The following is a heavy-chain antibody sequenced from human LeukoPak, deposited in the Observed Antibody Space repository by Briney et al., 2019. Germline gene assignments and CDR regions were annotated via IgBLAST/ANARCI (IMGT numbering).Heavy chain of an antibody. D-gene: IGHD3-10*01. Sequence: GGSLRLSCAASGFTFSSYGMHWVRQAPGKGLEWVSFIRYDGSNEYYADSVRGRFTISRDNSKNTLYLQMNSLRAEDTAVYYCARALYYYGSGSYIGTAFDIWGQGTMVTVSS. CDR1: GFTFSSYG. V-gene: IGHV3-30*02. CDR2: IRYDGSNE. J-gene: IGHJ3*02. CDR3: ARALYYYGSGSYIGTAFDI.